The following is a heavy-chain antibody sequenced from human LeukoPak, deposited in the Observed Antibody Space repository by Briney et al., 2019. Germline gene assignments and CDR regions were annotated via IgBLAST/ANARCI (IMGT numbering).Heavy chain of an antibody. CDR1: GYTFTNYA. D-gene: IGHD3-16*02. Sequence: GASVKVSCKTSGYTFTNYAMNWVRQAPGQGLEWMGWINPNTGNPAYAQGFTGRFVFSLDTSVSTAYLQISSLEAEDTAVYYCARAIMHLGKLSLPSYWGQGTLVTVSS. V-gene: IGHV7-4-1*02. CDR3: ARAIMHLGKLSLPSY. J-gene: IGHJ4*02. CDR2: INPNTGNP.